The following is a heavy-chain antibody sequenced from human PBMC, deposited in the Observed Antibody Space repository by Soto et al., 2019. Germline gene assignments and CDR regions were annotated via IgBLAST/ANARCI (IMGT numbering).Heavy chain of an antibody. Sequence: QVHLVQSGAEVKKPGTSVKVSCKTSGYTFSDYYIHWVRQARGQGLEWMGRINCDSSGTTYAQQFQGRVTMTRDTSTTTVYMDLSRLTSNDTAVYFGTRDLVGYDGFDVWGQGTLVAVSP. D-gene: IGHD5-12*01. CDR3: TRDLVGYDGFDV. J-gene: IGHJ3*01. CDR2: INCDSSGT. CDR1: GYTFSDYY. V-gene: IGHV1-2*02.